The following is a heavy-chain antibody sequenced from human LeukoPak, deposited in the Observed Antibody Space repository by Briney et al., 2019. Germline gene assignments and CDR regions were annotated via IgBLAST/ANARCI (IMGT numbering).Heavy chain of an antibody. Sequence: PSETLSLTCAVYGGSFSGYYWSWIRQPPGKGLEWIGYIYYSGSTNYNPSLKSRVTISVDTSKNQFSLKLSSVTAADTAVYYCARPSDGDYVQFDYWGQGTLVTVSS. V-gene: IGHV4-59*01. D-gene: IGHD4-17*01. CDR3: ARPSDGDYVQFDY. J-gene: IGHJ4*02. CDR1: GGSFSGYY. CDR2: IYYSGST.